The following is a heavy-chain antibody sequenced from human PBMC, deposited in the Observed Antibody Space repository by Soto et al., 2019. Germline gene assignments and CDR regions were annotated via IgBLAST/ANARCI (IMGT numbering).Heavy chain of an antibody. CDR1: GFTFSSYW. J-gene: IGHJ6*02. D-gene: IGHD3-10*01. V-gene: IGHV3-74*01. Sequence: GSLRLSFAASGFTFSSYWMHWVRQAPGKGLVWVSRINSDGSSTSYADSVKGRFTISRDNAKNTLYLQMNSLRAEDTAVYYCARETMVRRDYYYYGMDVWGQGTTVTVSS. CDR2: INSDGSST. CDR3: ARETMVRRDYYYYGMDV.